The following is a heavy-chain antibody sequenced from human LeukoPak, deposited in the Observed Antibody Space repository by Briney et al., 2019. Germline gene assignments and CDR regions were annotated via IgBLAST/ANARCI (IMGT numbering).Heavy chain of an antibody. V-gene: IGHV4-61*02. J-gene: IGHJ3*02. CDR3: ARDRADSGSCWGDAFDI. Sequence: PSQTLSLTCTVSGGSISSGSYYWSWIRQPAGKGLEWIGRIYTSGSTNYNPSLKSRVTISVDTSKNQFSLKLSSVTAADTAVYYCARDRADSGSCWGDAFDIWGQGTMVTVSS. CDR2: IYTSGST. CDR1: GGSISSGSYY. D-gene: IGHD1-26*01.